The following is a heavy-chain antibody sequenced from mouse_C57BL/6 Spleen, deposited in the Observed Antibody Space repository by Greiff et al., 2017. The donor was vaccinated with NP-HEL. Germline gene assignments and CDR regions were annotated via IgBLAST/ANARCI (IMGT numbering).Heavy chain of an antibody. CDR1: GFSLTSYG. CDR3: ARKGGLRRYAMDY. Sequence: VKLVESGPGLVQPSQSLSITCTVSGFSLTSYGVHWVRQSPGKGLEWLGLIWSGGSTDYNAAFISRLSISKDNSKSQVFFKMNSLQADDTAIYYCARKGGLRRYAMDYWGQGTSVTVSS. J-gene: IGHJ4*01. D-gene: IGHD2-4*01. CDR2: IWSGGST. V-gene: IGHV2-2*01.